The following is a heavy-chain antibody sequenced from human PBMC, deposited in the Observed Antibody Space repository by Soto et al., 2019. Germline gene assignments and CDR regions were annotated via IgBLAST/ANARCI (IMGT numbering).Heavy chain of an antibody. CDR3: GHRVYTSWPYGRDV. J-gene: IGHJ6*02. CDR2: IYWDDDK. Sequence: QITLEESGPTLVKPTQTLTLTCTFSGFSLCTSGVGVGWIRQPPGKALEWLALIYWDDDKRYSPSLKTRLTITKDASRNQVVLTMTNMDPVDTATYYCGHRVYTSWPYGRDVWGQGTTVTVTS. D-gene: IGHD3-16*01. V-gene: IGHV2-5*02. CDR1: GFSLCTSGVG.